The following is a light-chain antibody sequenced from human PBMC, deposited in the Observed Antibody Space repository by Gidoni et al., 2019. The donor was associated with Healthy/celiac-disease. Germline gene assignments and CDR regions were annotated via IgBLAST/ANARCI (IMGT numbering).Light chain of an antibody. CDR2: YDI. CDR3: QVWDSSSDHAV. CDR1: NIGSKS. V-gene: IGLV3-21*04. J-gene: IGLJ7*01. Sequence: SYVLTQPPPVSVAPGMTARITCRGNNIGSKSVHWYQQKPGQAPVLVIYYDIDRPSGIPERFSGANSGNTATLTISRVEAGDEADYYCQVWDSSSDHAVFGGGTQLTVL.